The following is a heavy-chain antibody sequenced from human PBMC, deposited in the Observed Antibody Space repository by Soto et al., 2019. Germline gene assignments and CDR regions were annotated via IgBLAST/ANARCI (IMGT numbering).Heavy chain of an antibody. CDR2: IYDSGST. D-gene: IGHD2-15*01. CDR1: GGSISNYY. J-gene: IGHJ4*02. Sequence: QVQLQESGPGLVKPSETLSLTCTVSGGSISNYYWSWVRQPPGKGLEWIGYIYDSGSTNYNPSLKSRTTISLDTSKNQFSLRLTSVTAADTAVYYCAAAPRYWGQGTLVTVSS. V-gene: IGHV4-59*01. CDR3: AAAPRY.